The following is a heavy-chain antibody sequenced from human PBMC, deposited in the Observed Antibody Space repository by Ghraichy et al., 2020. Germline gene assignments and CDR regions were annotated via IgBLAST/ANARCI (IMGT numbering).Heavy chain of an antibody. V-gene: IGHV1-2*02. D-gene: IGHD3-9*01. J-gene: IGHJ6*02. CDR1: GYTFTGYY. CDR3: ARDDILTGYGYYYYGMDV. Sequence: ASVKVSCKASGYTFTGYYMHWVRQAPGQGLEWMGWINPNSGGTNYAQKFQGRVTMTRDTSISTAYMELSRLRSDDTAVYYCARDDILTGYGYYYYGMDVWGQGTTVTVSS. CDR2: INPNSGGT.